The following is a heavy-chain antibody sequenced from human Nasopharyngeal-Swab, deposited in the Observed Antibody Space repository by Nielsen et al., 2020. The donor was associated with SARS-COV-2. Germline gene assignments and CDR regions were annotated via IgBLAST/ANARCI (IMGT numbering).Heavy chain of an antibody. CDR2: IRSNGGST. Sequence: GGSLRLSCSASGFTFSNFAMHWVRQAPGKGLEYVSSIRSNGGSTYYADSVKGRFTMTRDNPKNTLYLQMSSLRGDDTAAYFCVKGPISAPRYYMDVWGKGTTVTVS. V-gene: IGHV3-64D*09. J-gene: IGHJ6*03. D-gene: IGHD6-6*01. CDR3: VKGPISAPRYYMDV. CDR1: GFTFSNFA.